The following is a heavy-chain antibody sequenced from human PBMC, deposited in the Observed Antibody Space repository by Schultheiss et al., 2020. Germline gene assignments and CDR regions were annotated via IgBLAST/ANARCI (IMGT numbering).Heavy chain of an antibody. CDR1: GYTFTSYG. CDR3: AGLLMRPLGSGHDAFDI. J-gene: IGHJ3*02. D-gene: IGHD2-15*01. Sequence: ASVKVSCKASGYTFTSYGISWVRQAPGQGLEWMGIINPSGGSTSYAQKFQGRVTMTRDTSTSTVYMELSSLRSEDTAVYYCAGLLMRPLGSGHDAFDIWGQGTMVTGSS. CDR2: INPSGGST. V-gene: IGHV1-46*01.